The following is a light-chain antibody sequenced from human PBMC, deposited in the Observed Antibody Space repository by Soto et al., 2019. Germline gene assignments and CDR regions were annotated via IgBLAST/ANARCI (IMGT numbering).Light chain of an antibody. Sequence: DVKLTQAPSTLSASVGDRVTITSRASQSISSWLAWYQQKPGKAPKLLIYDASSLESGVPSRFSGSGSGTEFTLTISSLQPDDFATYYCQQYNSYSGTFGQGTKVDI. J-gene: IGKJ1*01. CDR2: DAS. V-gene: IGKV1-5*01. CDR3: QQYNSYSGT. CDR1: QSISSW.